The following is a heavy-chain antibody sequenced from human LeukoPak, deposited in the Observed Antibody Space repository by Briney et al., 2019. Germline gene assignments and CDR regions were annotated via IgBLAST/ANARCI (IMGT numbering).Heavy chain of an antibody. Sequence: GGSLRLSCAASGFTFSSYAMHWVRQAPGKGLEWVAVISYDGSNKYYADSVKGRFTISRDTSKNTLYLQMNSLRAEDTAIYYCAKADGPDYGDYSFDYWGQGTLVTVS. CDR2: ISYDGSNK. CDR1: GFTFSSYA. J-gene: IGHJ4*02. V-gene: IGHV3-30*04. D-gene: IGHD4-17*01. CDR3: AKADGPDYGDYSFDY.